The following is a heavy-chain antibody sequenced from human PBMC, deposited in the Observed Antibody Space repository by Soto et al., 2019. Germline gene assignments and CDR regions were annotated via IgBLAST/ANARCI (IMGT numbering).Heavy chain of an antibody. Sequence: GESLKISCKVSGYSFSIYWIAWVRHMPGKGLEWMGIIYPGDSDTRYSPSFQGQVTISADKSINNAYLQWSSLKASDTAMYYCARQDGSGIYYFDSWGHGTLVTVSS. J-gene: IGHJ4*01. D-gene: IGHD3-10*01. CDR1: GYSFSIYW. V-gene: IGHV5-51*01. CDR3: ARQDGSGIYYFDS. CDR2: IYPGDSDT.